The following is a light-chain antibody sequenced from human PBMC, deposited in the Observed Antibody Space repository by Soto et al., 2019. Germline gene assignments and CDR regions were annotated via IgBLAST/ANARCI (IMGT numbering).Light chain of an antibody. CDR1: QSVGRNY. Sequence: EIVLTQSPGTLSVSPGERATLSCRASQSVGRNYLAWYQQKPGQAPRLLIDGASRRATGIPDRFSGSGSGTDFTITISRLEPEEFAVYYCQQYASSPLTFGGGTKVETK. CDR3: QQYASSPLT. V-gene: IGKV3-20*01. CDR2: GAS. J-gene: IGKJ4*01.